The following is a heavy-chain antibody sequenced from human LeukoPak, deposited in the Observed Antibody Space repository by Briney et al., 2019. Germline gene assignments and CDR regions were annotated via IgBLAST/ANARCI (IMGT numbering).Heavy chain of an antibody. CDR2: IYTSGST. Sequence: SETLSLTCTVSGGSISSYYWSWIRQPAGKGLEWIGRIYTSGSTNYNPSLKSLVTMSVDTSKNQFSLKLSSVTAADTAVYYCARELAAAGTTLPYYYYGMDVWGQGTTVTVSS. J-gene: IGHJ6*02. CDR3: ARELAAAGTTLPYYYYGMDV. CDR1: GGSISSYY. V-gene: IGHV4-4*07. D-gene: IGHD6-13*01.